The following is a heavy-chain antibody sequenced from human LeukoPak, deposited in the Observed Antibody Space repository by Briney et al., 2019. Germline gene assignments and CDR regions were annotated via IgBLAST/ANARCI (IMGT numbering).Heavy chain of an antibody. CDR3: ASTIYYGSGSYRKGIDY. Sequence: ASVKVSCKASGYTFTGYYMHWGRQAPGQGLEWMGWINPNSGGTNYAQKFQGRVTMTRDPSISTAYMELSRLRSDDTAVYYCASTIYYGSGSYRKGIDYWGQGTLVTVSS. V-gene: IGHV1-2*02. CDR1: GYTFTGYY. CDR2: INPNSGGT. D-gene: IGHD3-10*01. J-gene: IGHJ4*02.